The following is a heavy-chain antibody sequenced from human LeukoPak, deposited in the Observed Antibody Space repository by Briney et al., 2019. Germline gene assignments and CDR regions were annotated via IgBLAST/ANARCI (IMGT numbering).Heavy chain of an antibody. CDR3: ARHGLGHNFDY. CDR2: INHSGST. CDR1: GGSFSGYY. V-gene: IGHV4-34*01. J-gene: IGHJ4*02. Sequence: SETLSLTCAVYGGSFSGYYWSWIRQPPGKGLEWIGEINHSGSTNYNPSLKSRVTISVDTSKNQFSLKLSSVTAADTAVYYCARHGLGHNFDYWGQGTLVTVSS.